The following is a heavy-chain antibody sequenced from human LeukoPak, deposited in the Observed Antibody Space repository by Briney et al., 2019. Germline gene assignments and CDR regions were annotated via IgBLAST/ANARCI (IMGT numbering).Heavy chain of an antibody. CDR1: GFTFDNYG. Sequence: GGSLRLSCAASGFTFDNYGMGWVRQVPGKGLEWVSGINWNGGSTGYADSVKGRFTISRDNAKNSLYLQMNSLRAEDTGLYYCASNPNYDYYYYMDVWGKGTTVTVSS. J-gene: IGHJ6*03. V-gene: IGHV3-20*04. CDR3: ASNPNYDYYYYMDV. CDR2: INWNGGST.